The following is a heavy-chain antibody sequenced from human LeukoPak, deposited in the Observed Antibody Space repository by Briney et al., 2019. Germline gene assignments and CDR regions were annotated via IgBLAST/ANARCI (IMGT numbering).Heavy chain of an antibody. CDR3: ASGTGIDAFDI. Sequence: PGGSLRLSCAASGFTFSSYEMNWVRQAPGKGLEWVSYISSSGSNIYYADSVKGRFTISRDNAKNSLYLQMNSLRAEDTAVYYCASGTGIDAFDIWGQGTMVTVSS. V-gene: IGHV3-48*03. J-gene: IGHJ3*02. D-gene: IGHD7-27*01. CDR2: ISSSGSNI. CDR1: GFTFSSYE.